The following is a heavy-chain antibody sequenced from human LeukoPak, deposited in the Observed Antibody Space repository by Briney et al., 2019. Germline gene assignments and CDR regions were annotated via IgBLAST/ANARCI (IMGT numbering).Heavy chain of an antibody. J-gene: IGHJ4*02. CDR2: IRSKAYGGTT. D-gene: IGHD5-24*01. CDR3: TRKTRDGYNTD. V-gene: IGHV3-49*04. CDR1: GFTFGDYA. Sequence: HSGGSLRLSCTASGFTFGDYAMSWVRQAPGKGLEWVGFIRSKAYGGTTEYAASVKGRFTISRDDSKSIAYLQMNSLKTEDTAVYYCTRKTRDGYNTDWGQGTLVTVSS.